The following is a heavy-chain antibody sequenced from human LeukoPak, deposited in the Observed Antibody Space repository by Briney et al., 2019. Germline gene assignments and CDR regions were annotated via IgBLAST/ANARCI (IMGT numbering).Heavy chain of an antibody. CDR3: ARKGYGSGSYYKLDY. CDR1: GFIFRNYA. CDR2: ISSSGGST. D-gene: IGHD3-10*01. V-gene: IGHV3-23*01. Sequence: GGSLRLSCAASGFIFRNYAMTWVRQAPGKGLEWVSSISSSGGSTYYPDSVRGRFTISRDNSKNTLYLQMNSLRAEDTAVYYCARKGYGSGSYYKLDYWGQGTLVTVSS. J-gene: IGHJ4*02.